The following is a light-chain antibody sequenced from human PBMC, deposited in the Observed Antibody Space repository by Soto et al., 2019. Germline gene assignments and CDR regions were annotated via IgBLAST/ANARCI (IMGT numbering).Light chain of an antibody. Sequence: DIKLTQSPSFLSASVGDRVTITCRASQGISRYLSWYQQKPGKAPKILIYAASTLQTGVPSRFSGSGSGTQFTLTISSLQPEDFATYYCQQSYSTPWTFGQGTKVDIK. CDR3: QQSYSTPWT. J-gene: IGKJ1*01. CDR1: QGISRY. CDR2: AAS. V-gene: IGKV1-39*01.